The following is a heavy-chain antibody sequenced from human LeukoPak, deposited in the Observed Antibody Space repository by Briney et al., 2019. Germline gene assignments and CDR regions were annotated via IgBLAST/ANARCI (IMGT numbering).Heavy chain of an antibody. V-gene: IGHV3-23*01. J-gene: IGHJ6*03. CDR1: GFTFSTYG. CDR2: ISGSGGST. D-gene: IGHD3-9*01. CDR3: AKDGGEYYDILTGYYPRLYYMDV. Sequence: GGSLRLSCAASGFTFSTYGMSWVRQAPGKGLEWVSAISGSGGSTYYADSVKGRFTISRDNSKNTLYLQMNSLRAEDTAVYYCAKDGGEYYDILTGYYPRLYYMDVWGKGTTVTISS.